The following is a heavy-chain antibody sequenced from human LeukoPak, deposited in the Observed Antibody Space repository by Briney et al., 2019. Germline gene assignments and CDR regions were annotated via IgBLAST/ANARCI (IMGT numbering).Heavy chain of an antibody. J-gene: IGHJ4*02. CDR3: ARLPMVRGVTMYYFDY. CDR2: IYYSGST. Sequence: SQTLSLTCTVSGGSISSGDYYWSWIRQPPGKGLEWIGYIYYSGSTNYNPSLKSRVTISVDTSKNQFSLKLSSVTAADTAVYYCARLPMVRGVTMYYFDYWGQGTLVTVSS. V-gene: IGHV4-61*08. D-gene: IGHD3-10*01. CDR1: GGSISSGDYY.